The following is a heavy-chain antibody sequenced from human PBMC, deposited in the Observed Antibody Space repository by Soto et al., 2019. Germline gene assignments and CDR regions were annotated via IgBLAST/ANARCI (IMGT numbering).Heavy chain of an antibody. Sequence: EVQLLESGGSLVQPGGSLRLSCAASGFSFSTYAMGWVLQALGKGLEWVSAISGSGSSTYYADPVKARFTISRDTSKDTLYLQMNSLRAGDTAVYDCAKDIKGTVSNVMYGSWGQGSLVTVSS. J-gene: IGHJ5*02. D-gene: IGHD2-8*02. CDR3: AKDIKGTVSNVMYGS. V-gene: IGHV3-23*01. CDR1: GFSFSTYA. CDR2: ISGSGSST.